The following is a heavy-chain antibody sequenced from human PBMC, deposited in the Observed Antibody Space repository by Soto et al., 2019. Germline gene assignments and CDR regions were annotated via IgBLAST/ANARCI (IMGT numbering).Heavy chain of an antibody. D-gene: IGHD6-19*01. CDR2: IYWHDDK. V-gene: IGHV2-5*01. CDR3: AHRQEPWLVCDY. J-gene: IGHJ4*02. Sequence: QITLKESGPTLVKPTQTLTLTCTFSGFSLSTSGVGVGWIRQPPGKALEWLALIYWHDDKRYSPSLKSRLTIITDLSTNQVVLTMTNMDPVGTTIYFYAHRQEPWLVCDYWGQGTLVTVSS. CDR1: GFSLSTSGVG.